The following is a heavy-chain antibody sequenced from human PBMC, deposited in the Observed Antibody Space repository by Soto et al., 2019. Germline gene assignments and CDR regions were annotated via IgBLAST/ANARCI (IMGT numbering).Heavy chain of an antibody. CDR3: ARVAALQLERRTLDY. CDR1: GFTFSSYA. Sequence: HPGGSLRLSCAASGFTFSSYAMSWVRQAPGKGLEWVAVIWYDGSNKYYADSVKGRFTISRDNSKNTLYLQMNSLRAEDTAVYYCARVAALQLERRTLDYSGQATLVTVSS. D-gene: IGHD1-1*01. V-gene: IGHV3-33*08. J-gene: IGHJ4*02. CDR2: IWYDGSNK.